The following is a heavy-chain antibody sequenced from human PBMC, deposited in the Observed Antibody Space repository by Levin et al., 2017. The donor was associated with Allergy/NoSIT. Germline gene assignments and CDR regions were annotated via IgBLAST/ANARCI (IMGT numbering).Heavy chain of an antibody. CDR2: INHSGST. V-gene: IGHV4-34*01. CDR3: ARGRLRTGDGTYYFDY. D-gene: IGHD7-27*01. CDR1: GGSFSGYY. J-gene: IGHJ4*02. Sequence: SQTLSLTCAVYGGSFSGYYWSWIRQPPGKGLEWIGEINHSGSTNYNPSLKSRVTISVDTSKNQFSLKLSSVTAADTAVYYCARGRLRTGDGTYYFDYWGQGTLVTVSS.